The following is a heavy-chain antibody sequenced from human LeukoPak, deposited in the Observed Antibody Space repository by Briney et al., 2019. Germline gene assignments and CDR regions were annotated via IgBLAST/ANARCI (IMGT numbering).Heavy chain of an antibody. CDR3: AKGSREWEVLDAFDI. V-gene: IGHV3-23*01. CDR1: GLTFSNYG. D-gene: IGHD1-26*01. Sequence: PGGSLRLSSAASGLTFSNYGLDWGRQGPGKGLEWGSGISGSGARRDYADSVKGRFTISRDNAKNTLYLQLNSLRAEDTAVYYCAKGSREWEVLDAFDIWGQGTMVTVSS. CDR2: ISGSGARR. J-gene: IGHJ3*02.